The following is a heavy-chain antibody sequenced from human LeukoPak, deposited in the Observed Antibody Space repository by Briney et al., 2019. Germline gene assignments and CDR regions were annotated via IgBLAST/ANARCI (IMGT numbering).Heavy chain of an antibody. CDR1: GFTFSSYE. J-gene: IGHJ4*02. CDR3: ARAEVAATFDY. Sequence: GGSLRLSCAASGFTFSSYEMNWVRQAPGKGLEWVSYISSSGSTIYHADSVKGRFTISRDNAKNSLYLQMNSLRAEDTAVYYCARAEVAATFDYWGQGTLVTVSS. V-gene: IGHV3-48*03. D-gene: IGHD2-15*01. CDR2: ISSSGSTI.